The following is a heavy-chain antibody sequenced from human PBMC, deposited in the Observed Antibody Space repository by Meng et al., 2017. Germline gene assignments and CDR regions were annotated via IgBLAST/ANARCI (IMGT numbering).Heavy chain of an antibody. D-gene: IGHD2-2*01. Sequence: QLWQVGAEVKKPGAAVKVSWKASGYTFTSYDINWVRQATGQGLEGMGWMKPNSGNTGYAQKFQGRVSMTRNTSISTAYMELSSLRSEDTAVYYCARGDIVVVPAALFDPWGQGTLVTVSS. J-gene: IGHJ5*02. CDR2: MKPNSGNT. CDR3: ARGDIVVVPAALFDP. CDR1: GYTFTSYD. V-gene: IGHV1-8*01.